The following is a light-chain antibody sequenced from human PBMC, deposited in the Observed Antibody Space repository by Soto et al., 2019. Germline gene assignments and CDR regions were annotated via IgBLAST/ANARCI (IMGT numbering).Light chain of an antibody. CDR2: EVS. Sequence: QSVLTQPPSASGSPGQSVTISCTGTSSDVGGYNYVSWYQQHPGKAPKLMISEVSKRPSGVPDRFSGSKSGNTASLTVSGLQAEYEADYYCSSYADSIVLFGGGTKLTVL. J-gene: IGLJ2*01. V-gene: IGLV2-8*01. CDR1: SSDVGGYNY. CDR3: SSYADSIVL.